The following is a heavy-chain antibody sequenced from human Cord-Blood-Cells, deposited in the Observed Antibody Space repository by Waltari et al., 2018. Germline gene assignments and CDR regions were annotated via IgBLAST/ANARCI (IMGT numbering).Heavy chain of an antibody. D-gene: IGHD6-13*01. Sequence: QVQLVQSGAEVKKPGSSVKVSCKASGGTFSSHAICWVRQAPGQGLEWMGRIIPILGIANYAQKFQGRVTITADKSTSTAYMELSSLRSEDTAVYYCARSGSHIAAAGDYWGQGTLVTVSS. CDR3: ARSGSHIAAAGDY. CDR1: GGTFSSHA. J-gene: IGHJ4*02. V-gene: IGHV1-69*09. CDR2: IIPILGIA.